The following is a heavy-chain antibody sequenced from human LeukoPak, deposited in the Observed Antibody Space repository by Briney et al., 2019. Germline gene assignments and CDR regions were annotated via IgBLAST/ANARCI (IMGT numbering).Heavy chain of an antibody. CDR3: ARSVITGTTGGFDP. V-gene: IGHV3-11*04. D-gene: IGHD1-7*01. J-gene: IGHJ5*02. CDR1: GFTFSDYY. Sequence: GGSLRLSCAASGFTFSDYYMSWIRQAPGKGLEWVSYISSSGSTIYYADSVKGRFTITRDNAKNSLYLQMNSLRAEDTAVYYCARSVITGTTGGFDPWGQGTLVTVSS. CDR2: ISSSGSTI.